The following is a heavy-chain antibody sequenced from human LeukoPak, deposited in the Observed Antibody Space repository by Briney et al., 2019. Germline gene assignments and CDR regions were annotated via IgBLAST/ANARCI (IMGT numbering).Heavy chain of an antibody. CDR2: ISAYNGNT. CDR1: GYTFTSYG. Sequence: ASVKVSCKASGYTFTSYGISWVRQAPGQGLEWMGWISAYNGNTNYTQMLQGRVTMTTETSTSTAYMELRSLRSDDTAVYYCARDNLLSETHYYSYYYMDVWGKGTTVTVSS. V-gene: IGHV1-18*01. J-gene: IGHJ6*03. CDR3: ARDNLLSETHYYSYYYMDV. D-gene: IGHD1-14*01.